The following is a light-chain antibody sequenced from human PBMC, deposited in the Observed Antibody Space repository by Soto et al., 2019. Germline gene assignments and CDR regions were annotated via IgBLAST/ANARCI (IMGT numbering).Light chain of an antibody. CDR2: GAS. J-gene: IGKJ2*01. V-gene: IGKV1-9*01. CDR3: QHLNTCPRT. CDR1: QGISSY. Sequence: DIQLTQSPSFLSASVGDRVTITCRASQGISSYLAWYQQPPGKAPKLLIYGASTLQRGVSSRFSGSGSGTEFTLTISSLQPEDFAIYYCQHLNTCPRTFGQGTKLEVK.